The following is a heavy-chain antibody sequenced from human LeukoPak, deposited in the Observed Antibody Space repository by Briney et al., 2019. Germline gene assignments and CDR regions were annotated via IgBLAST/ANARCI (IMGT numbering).Heavy chain of an antibody. J-gene: IGHJ4*02. V-gene: IGHV3-7*01. CDR3: ASHDYGDYAFDY. CDR1: GFTFSRYW. Sequence: PGGSLRLSCAASGFTFSRYWMSWVRQAPGKGLEWVANIKQDGSEKYYVDSVKGRFTISRDNTKNSLYLQMNSLRAEDTAVYYCASHDYGDYAFDYWGQGTLATVSS. CDR2: IKQDGSEK. D-gene: IGHD4-17*01.